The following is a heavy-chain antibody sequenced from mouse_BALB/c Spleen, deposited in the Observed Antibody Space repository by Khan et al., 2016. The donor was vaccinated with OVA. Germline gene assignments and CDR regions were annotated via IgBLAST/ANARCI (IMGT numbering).Heavy chain of an antibody. J-gene: IGHJ2*01. V-gene: IGHV1-20*02. CDR1: GYSFTGYF. Sequence: VQLKQSGPELVKPGASVKISCKASGYSFTGYFMNWVMQSHGKSLEWIGRINPHIGETFYNQKFKGKATWTVDESSSTAHMELRSLASEDSAVYYGARIYGSDFDYWGQGTTLTVSS. CDR2: INPHIGET. D-gene: IGHD1-1*01. CDR3: ARIYGSDFDY.